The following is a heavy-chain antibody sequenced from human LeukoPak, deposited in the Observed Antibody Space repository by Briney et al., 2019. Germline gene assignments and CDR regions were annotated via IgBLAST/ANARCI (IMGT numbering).Heavy chain of an antibody. D-gene: IGHD3-9*01. CDR2: MNTNSGNT. V-gene: IGHV1-8*01. J-gene: IGHJ3*02. CDR1: GYTFTSYD. Sequence: ASVKVSCKASGYTFTSYDINRVRQATGQGLEWMGWMNTNSGNTGYVQKFQGRDTMTRNTSISTAYMELSSLRSEETAVYYCARSPMRRDILTGPAFDIWGQGTMVTVSS. CDR3: ARSPMRRDILTGPAFDI.